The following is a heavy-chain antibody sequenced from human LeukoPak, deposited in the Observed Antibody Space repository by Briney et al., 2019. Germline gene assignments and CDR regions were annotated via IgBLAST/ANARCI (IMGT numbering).Heavy chain of an antibody. Sequence: GASVKVSCKASGYTFSSHDLSWVRQAPGHGLEWMGWLSTDNDDTGYAQKFQGRVTMTRDTSISTVYMELRSLTSDDTAVYYCARGGLAAETSGFDYWGQGTLVTVSA. CDR3: ARGGLAAETSGFDY. CDR1: GYTFSSHD. J-gene: IGHJ4*02. CDR2: LSTDNDDT. V-gene: IGHV1-8*01. D-gene: IGHD6-25*01.